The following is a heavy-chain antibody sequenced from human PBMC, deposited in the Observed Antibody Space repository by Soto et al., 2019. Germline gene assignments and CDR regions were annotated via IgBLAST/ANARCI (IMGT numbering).Heavy chain of an antibody. D-gene: IGHD2-15*01. V-gene: IGHV1-69*01. CDR1: GGTFSSYA. J-gene: IGHJ5*02. CDR2: IIPIFGTA. Sequence: QVQLVQSGAEVKKPGSSVKVSCKASGGTFSSYAISWVRQAPGQGLEWVGGIIPIFGTANYAQKFQGRVTMTADESTRTDYMELSSLRSEETAVYYCARVTHENIVGVVCDTQKVWFDPWGQGTLVTVSS. CDR3: ARVTHENIVGVVCDTQKVWFDP.